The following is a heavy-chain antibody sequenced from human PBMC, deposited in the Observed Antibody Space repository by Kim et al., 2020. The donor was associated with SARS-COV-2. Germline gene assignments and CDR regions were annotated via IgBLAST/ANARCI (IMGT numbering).Heavy chain of an antibody. CDR1: GFTFSSYG. D-gene: IGHD3-22*01. CDR2: ISYDGSNK. Sequence: GGSLRLSCAASGFTFSSYGMHWVRQAPGKGLEWVAVISYDGSNKYYADSVKGRFTISRDNSKNTLYLQMNSLRAEDTAVYYCAKDRIIAGYDPTWGQGTLVTVSS. J-gene: IGHJ4*02. CDR3: AKDRIIAGYDPT. V-gene: IGHV3-30*18.